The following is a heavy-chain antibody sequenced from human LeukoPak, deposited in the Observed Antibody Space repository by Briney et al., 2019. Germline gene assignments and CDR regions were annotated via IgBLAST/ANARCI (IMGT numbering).Heavy chain of an antibody. CDR1: GFTFSSYV. CDR3: AKDHTPPVAGLYYYYGMDV. CDR2: ISGSGDGT. D-gene: IGHD6-19*01. V-gene: IGHV3-23*01. J-gene: IGHJ6*02. Sequence: GGSLRLSCAASGFTFSSYVMSWVRQTPGKGLEWVSGISGSGDGTYYADSVKGRFTISRDNSKNSLYLQMNSLRAEDTALYYCAKDHTPPVAGLYYYYGMDVWGQGTTVTVSS.